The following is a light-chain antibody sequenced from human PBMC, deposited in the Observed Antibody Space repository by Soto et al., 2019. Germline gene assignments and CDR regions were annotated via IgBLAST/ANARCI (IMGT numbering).Light chain of an antibody. CDR3: QQTSSAPFT. CDR2: DAA. CDR1: QNINTY. J-gene: IGKJ3*01. Sequence: DIQMTQSPYSLSAAVGDRVTIACRASQNINTYLNWYQQKPGKAPKLLIFDAASLHSGVPSRFSGGGSRTDFTLPITSLQPEDFATYYGQQTSSAPFTFGPGTKVDIK. V-gene: IGKV1-39*01.